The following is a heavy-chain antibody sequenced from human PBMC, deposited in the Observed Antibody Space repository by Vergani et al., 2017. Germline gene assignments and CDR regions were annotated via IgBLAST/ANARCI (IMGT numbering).Heavy chain of an antibody. CDR3: ASSSIAARHYYYYMDV. D-gene: IGHD6-6*01. J-gene: IGHJ6*03. V-gene: IGHV3-21*04. CDR1: GFTFSHYS. Sequence: EVQMVESGGGLVKPGGSLRLSCVASGFTFSHYSMNWVRQAPGKGLEWVSSISGNNDDVYYADSVKGRFTISRDNSKDTLYLQMNSLRAEDTAVYYCASSSIAARHYYYYMDVWGKGATVTVS. CDR2: ISGNNDDV.